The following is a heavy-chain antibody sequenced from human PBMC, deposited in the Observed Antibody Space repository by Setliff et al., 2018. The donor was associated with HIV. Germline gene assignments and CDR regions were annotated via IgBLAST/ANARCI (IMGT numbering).Heavy chain of an antibody. Sequence: ASVKVSCKASGDSLSNYFIHWVRQAPGQGLEWMAIIDSNDGYTTYAQSFQGRVTMTSDTSTNTVYMELSSLRSEDTAVYICARECHIAAADARLANYFDYWGQGTLVTVSS. CDR3: ARECHIAAADARLANYFDY. CDR2: IDSNDGYT. D-gene: IGHD6-13*01. CDR1: GDSLSNYF. V-gene: IGHV1-46*01. J-gene: IGHJ4*02.